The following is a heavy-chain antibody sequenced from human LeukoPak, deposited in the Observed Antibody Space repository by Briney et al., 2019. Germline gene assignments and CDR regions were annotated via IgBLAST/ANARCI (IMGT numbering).Heavy chain of an antibody. CDR3: ASGLVRGVIITQYVDY. J-gene: IGHJ4*02. Sequence: ASVKVSCKASGYTFTSYGISRVRQAPGQGLEWMGWISAYNGNTNYAQKLQGRVTMTTDTSTSTAYMELRSLRSDDTAVYYCASGLVRGVIITQYVDYWGQGTLVTVSS. CDR2: ISAYNGNT. V-gene: IGHV1-18*01. CDR1: GYTFTSYG. D-gene: IGHD3-10*01.